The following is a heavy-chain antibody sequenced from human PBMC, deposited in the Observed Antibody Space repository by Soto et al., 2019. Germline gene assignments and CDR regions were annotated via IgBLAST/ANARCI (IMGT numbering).Heavy chain of an antibody. CDR2: IAFDGSDR. Sequence: GGSLRLSCEASGFPFSGYAMHWVRQAPGKGLEWVGIIAFDGSDRYYADSVKGRFTISRDDSKNTLFLQMNSLRVEDTAVYYCVGEQRGSALATYYYHGMDVSSQGTTVTVSS. J-gene: IGHJ6*02. CDR1: GFPFSGYA. D-gene: IGHD2-15*01. CDR3: VGEQRGSALATYYYHGMDV. V-gene: IGHV3-30-3*01.